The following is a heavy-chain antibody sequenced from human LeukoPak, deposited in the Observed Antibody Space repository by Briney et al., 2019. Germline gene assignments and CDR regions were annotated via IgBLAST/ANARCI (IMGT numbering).Heavy chain of an antibody. CDR3: ARGGSRDAFDI. Sequence: GGSLRLSCAASGFTLSSYSMNWVRQAPGKGLEWVSYISSSSTTKDYADSVKGRFTISRDNSKNTLYLQMNSLRAEDTAVYYCARGGSRDAFDIWGQGTMVTVSS. J-gene: IGHJ3*02. CDR1: GFTLSSYS. V-gene: IGHV3-48*01. CDR2: ISSSSTTK.